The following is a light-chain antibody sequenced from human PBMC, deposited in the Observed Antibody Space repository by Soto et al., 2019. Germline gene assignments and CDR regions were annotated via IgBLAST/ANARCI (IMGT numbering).Light chain of an antibody. CDR1: QSVSSK. J-gene: IGKJ5*01. Sequence: EIVMTQSPATLSVSPGERATLSCRASQSVSSKLAWFQQKPGQAPSLLIYGASSRATGIPDKFSGSGSGTDFTLTIDGLEPEDFAVYYCQQYGYSPITFGQGTRLEIK. CDR3: QQYGYSPIT. CDR2: GAS. V-gene: IGKV3-20*01.